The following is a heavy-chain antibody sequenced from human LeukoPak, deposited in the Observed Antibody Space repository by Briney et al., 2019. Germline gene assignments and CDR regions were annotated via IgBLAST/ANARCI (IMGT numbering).Heavy chain of an antibody. CDR3: ASPSYSTSQTDLDY. V-gene: IGHV3-7*01. D-gene: IGHD6-6*01. CDR1: GFTFSNYW. CDR2: IKPDGSEK. J-gene: IGHJ4*02. Sequence: GGSLRLSCAASGFTFSNYWVTWVRQAPGKRLEWVANIKPDGSEKYYVDSVKGRFTISRDNAKNSLYLQMNSLRAEDTAVYYCASPSYSTSQTDLDYWGQGTLVTVSS.